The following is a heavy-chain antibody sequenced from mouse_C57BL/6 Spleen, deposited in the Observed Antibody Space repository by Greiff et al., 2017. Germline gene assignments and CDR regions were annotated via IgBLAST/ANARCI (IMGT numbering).Heavy chain of an antibody. CDR3: ARNRIYYDYDGGLDYAMDY. CDR2: IYPGSGNT. CDR1: GYSFTSYY. J-gene: IGHJ4*01. Sequence: QVQLKESGPELVKPGASVKISCKASGYSFTSYYIHWVKQRPGQGLEWIGWIYPGSGNTTYNEKFKGKATLTADTSSSTAYMQLSSLTSADSAVYYCARNRIYYDYDGGLDYAMDYWGQGTSVTVSS. D-gene: IGHD2-4*01. V-gene: IGHV1-66*01.